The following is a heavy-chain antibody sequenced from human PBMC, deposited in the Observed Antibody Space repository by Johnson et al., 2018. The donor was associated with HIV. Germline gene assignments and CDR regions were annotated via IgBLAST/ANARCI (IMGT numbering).Heavy chain of an antibody. J-gene: IGHJ3*02. V-gene: IGHV3-23*04. D-gene: IGHD2-15*01. Sequence: VQLVESGGGLVQPGGSLRLSCAASGFTFSSYAMSWVRQAPGKGLEWVSAISSSGGSTYYAASVKGRFTISRDNSQYTLDLQMNSLSAEDTAVYYCAKWQGSSGAFDIWGQGTMVTVSS. CDR2: ISSSGGST. CDR3: AKWQGSSGAFDI. CDR1: GFTFSSYA.